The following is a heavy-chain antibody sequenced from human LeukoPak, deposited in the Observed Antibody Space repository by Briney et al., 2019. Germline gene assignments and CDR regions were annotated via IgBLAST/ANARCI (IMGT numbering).Heavy chain of an antibody. J-gene: IGHJ4*02. Sequence: GGSLRLSCAASGFTFSSYRMNWVRQAPGKGLEWVSYISSSSSTIYYADSVKGRFTISRDNSKNTLYLQMNSLRAEDTAVYYCAKRGGGYYDSSGYYSYFDYWGQGTLVTVSS. CDR2: ISSSSSTI. D-gene: IGHD3-22*01. V-gene: IGHV3-48*01. CDR1: GFTFSSYR. CDR3: AKRGGGYYDSSGYYSYFDY.